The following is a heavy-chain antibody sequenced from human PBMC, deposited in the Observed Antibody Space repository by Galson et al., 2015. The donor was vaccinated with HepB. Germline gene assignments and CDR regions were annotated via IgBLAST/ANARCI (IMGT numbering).Heavy chain of an antibody. V-gene: IGHV1-2*04. CDR3: ARGEGIYSGYDPSYYYYYGMDV. CDR1: GYTFTGYY. J-gene: IGHJ6*02. CDR2: INPNSGGT. D-gene: IGHD5-12*01. Sequence: SVKVSCKASGYTFTGYYMHWVRQAPGQGLEWMGWINPNSGGTNYAQKFQGWVTMTRDTSISTAYMELSRLRSDDTAVYYCARGEGIYSGYDPSYYYYYGMDVWGQGTTVTVSS.